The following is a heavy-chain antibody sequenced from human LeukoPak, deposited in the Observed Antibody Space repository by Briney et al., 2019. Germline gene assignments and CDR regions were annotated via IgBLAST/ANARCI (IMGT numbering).Heavy chain of an antibody. D-gene: IGHD5-18*01. V-gene: IGHV3-21*01. Sequence: GGSLRLSCAASGFTFSSYSMNWVRQAPEKGLEWVSSISSSSSYIYYADSVKGRFTISRDNAKNSLYLQMNSLRAEDTAVYYCARERDTAMGNDAFDIWGQGTMVTVSS. CDR2: ISSSSSYI. CDR3: ARERDTAMGNDAFDI. J-gene: IGHJ3*02. CDR1: GFTFSSYS.